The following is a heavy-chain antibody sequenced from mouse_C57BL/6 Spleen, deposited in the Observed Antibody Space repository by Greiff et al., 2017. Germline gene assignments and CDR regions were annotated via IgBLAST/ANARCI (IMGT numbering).Heavy chain of an antibody. J-gene: IGHJ2*01. V-gene: IGHV1-81*01. Sequence: QVQLKQSGAELARPGASVKLSCKASGYTFTSYGISWVKQRTGQGLEWIGEIYPRSGNTYYNEKFKGKATLTADKSSSTAYMELRSLTSEDSAVYFCARYLFYYFDYWGQGTTLTVSS. CDR2: IYPRSGNT. D-gene: IGHD6-2*01. CDR1: GYTFTSYG. CDR3: ARYLFYYFDY.